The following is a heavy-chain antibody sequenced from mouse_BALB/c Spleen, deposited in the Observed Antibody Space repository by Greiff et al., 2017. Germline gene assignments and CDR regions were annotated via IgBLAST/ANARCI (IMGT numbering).Heavy chain of an antibody. D-gene: IGHD2-1*01. V-gene: IGHV3-6*02. Sequence: VQLKESGPGLVKPSQSLSLTCSVTGYSITSGYYWNWIRQFPGNKLEWMGYISYDGSNNYNPSLKNRISITRDTSKNQFFLKLNSVTTEDTATYYCARDGENLLWPYAMDYWGQGTSVTVSS. CDR1: GYSITSGYY. CDR2: ISYDGSN. CDR3: ARDGENLLWPYAMDY. J-gene: IGHJ4*01.